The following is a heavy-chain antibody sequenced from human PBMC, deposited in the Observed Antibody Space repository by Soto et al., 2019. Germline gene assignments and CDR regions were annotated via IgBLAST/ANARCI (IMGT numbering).Heavy chain of an antibody. CDR1: GFTFSSYW. J-gene: IGHJ4*02. V-gene: IGHV3-7*04. D-gene: IGHD3-22*01. Sequence: EVQVVESGGGLVQPGGSLRLSCAASGFTFSSYWMSWVRQAPGKGLEWVANIKQDGSESNYVDSVKSRFTISRDNAKNSLYLQMNSLRDDDTAVYYCARGSGLGYWGQGTLVTASS. CDR3: ARGSGLGY. CDR2: IKQDGSES.